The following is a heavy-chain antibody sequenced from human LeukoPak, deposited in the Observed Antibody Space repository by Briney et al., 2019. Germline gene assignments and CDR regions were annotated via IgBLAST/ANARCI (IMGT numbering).Heavy chain of an antibody. J-gene: IGHJ4*02. Sequence: PSETLSLTCTVSGDSISRYYWSWVRQSPGKGLEWIGYVHYSGTISYNPSLQSRITMSVDTSKSQFSLRLSSVTAADTAVYYCARVKYYYDGSAYSAFYYFDYWGQGTLVTVSS. CDR2: VHYSGTI. CDR3: ARVKYYYDGSAYSAFYYFDY. D-gene: IGHD3-22*01. V-gene: IGHV4-59*01. CDR1: GDSISRYY.